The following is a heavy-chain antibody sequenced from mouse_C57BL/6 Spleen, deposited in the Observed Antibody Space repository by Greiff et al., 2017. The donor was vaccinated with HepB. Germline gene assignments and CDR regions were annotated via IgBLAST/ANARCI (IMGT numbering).Heavy chain of an antibody. V-gene: IGHV1-26*01. Sequence: VQLQQSGPELVKPGASVKISCKASGYTFTDYYMNWVKQSHGKSLEWIGDINPNNGGTSYNQKFKGKATLTVDKSSSTAYMELRSLTSEDSAVYYCASGYCYGSSYVPFACWGQGTLVPVSA. J-gene: IGHJ3*01. CDR1: GYTFTDYY. CDR2: INPNNGGT. CDR3: ASGYCYGSSYVPFAC. D-gene: IGHD1-1*01.